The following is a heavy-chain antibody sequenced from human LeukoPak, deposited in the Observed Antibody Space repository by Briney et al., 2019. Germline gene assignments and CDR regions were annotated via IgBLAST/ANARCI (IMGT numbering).Heavy chain of an antibody. CDR1: GYTFTSYA. CDR3: ASENPTIHCSGGSCYSPHWFDP. J-gene: IGHJ5*02. Sequence: ASVKVFCKTSGYTFTSYAMNWVRQAPGQGLEWMGWINTNTGNPTYAQGFTGRFVFSLDTSVSTAYLQISSLKAEDTAVYYCASENPTIHCSGGSCYSPHWFDPWGQGTLVTVSS. CDR2: INTNTGNP. D-gene: IGHD2-15*01. V-gene: IGHV7-4-1*02.